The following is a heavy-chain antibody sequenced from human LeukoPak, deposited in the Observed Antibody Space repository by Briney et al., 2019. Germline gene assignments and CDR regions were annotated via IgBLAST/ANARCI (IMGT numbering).Heavy chain of an antibody. Sequence: GASVKVSCKASGYTFTSYYMHWVRQAPGQGLEWMGIINPSGGSTSYAQKFQGRVTMTRDTSTSTVYMELSSLRSEDTAVYYCAREGVSEFAATEIRYWGQGTLVTVSS. CDR3: AREGVSEFAATEIRY. CDR1: GYTFTSYY. D-gene: IGHD2/OR15-2a*01. J-gene: IGHJ4*02. V-gene: IGHV1-46*01. CDR2: INPSGGST.